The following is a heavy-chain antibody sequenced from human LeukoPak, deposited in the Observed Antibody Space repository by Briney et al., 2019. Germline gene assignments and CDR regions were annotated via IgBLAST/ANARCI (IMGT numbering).Heavy chain of an antibody. Sequence: PSETLSLTCAVYGGSFSGYYWSWIRQPRGKGLEWIGEINHSGSTNYNPSLKSRVTISVDTSKNQFSLKLSSVTAADTAVYYCARVNARLRFLEWLMRGIGMDVWGQGTTVTVSS. D-gene: IGHD3-3*01. CDR3: ARVNARLRFLEWLMRGIGMDV. CDR1: GGSFSGYY. V-gene: IGHV4-34*01. CDR2: INHSGST. J-gene: IGHJ6*02.